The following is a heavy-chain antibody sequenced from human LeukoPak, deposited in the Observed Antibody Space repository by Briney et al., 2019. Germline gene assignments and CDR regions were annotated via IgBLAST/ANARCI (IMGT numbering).Heavy chain of an antibody. CDR3: ARDGYSSSWYSSGISGIDY. Sequence: PGGSLRLSCAASGFTLSSYSMNWVRQAPGKGLEWVSYISSSSSTIYYADSVKGLFTISRDNAKNSLYPQMNSLRAEDTAVYYCARDGYSSSWYSSGISGIDYWGQGTLVTVSS. V-gene: IGHV3-48*01. CDR2: ISSSSSTI. J-gene: IGHJ4*02. D-gene: IGHD6-13*01. CDR1: GFTLSSYS.